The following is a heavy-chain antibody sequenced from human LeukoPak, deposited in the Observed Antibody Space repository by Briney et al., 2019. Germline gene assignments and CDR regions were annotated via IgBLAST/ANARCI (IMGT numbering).Heavy chain of an antibody. CDR3: AKDIGYSYGCYFDY. CDR1: GFTFDDYA. J-gene: IGHJ4*02. CDR2: ISWNSGSI. D-gene: IGHD5-18*01. Sequence: GGSLRLSCAASGFTFDDYAMHWVRQAPGKGLEWVSGISWNSGSIGYADSVKGRFTISRDNAKNSLYLQMNSLRAEDTALYYCAKDIGYSYGCYFDYWGQGTLVTVSS. V-gene: IGHV3-9*01.